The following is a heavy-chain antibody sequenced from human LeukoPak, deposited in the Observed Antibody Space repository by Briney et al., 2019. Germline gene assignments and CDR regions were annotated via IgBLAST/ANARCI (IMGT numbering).Heavy chain of an antibody. J-gene: IGHJ4*02. CDR2: IHYSGST. D-gene: IGHD6-19*01. CDR3: ARHPVTGYSSGWYFDS. CDR1: GGSISSYY. Sequence: SETLSLTCTVSGGSISSYYWSWIRQPPGKGLEWIGYIHYSGSTNYNPSLKSRVTISVDTSKNQFSLKLSSVTAADTAIYYCARHPVTGYSSGWYFDSWGQGTLVTVSS. V-gene: IGHV4-59*08.